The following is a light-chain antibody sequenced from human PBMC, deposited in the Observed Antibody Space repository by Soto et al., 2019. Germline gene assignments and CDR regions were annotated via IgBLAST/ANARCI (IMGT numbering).Light chain of an antibody. Sequence: QLVLTQPPSVSGAPGQRVTISCTGSGSNIGAGYDVHWYQQVPGTAPKLLIYDDFKRPSGVPDRFSGSKSGTSASLAITGLQAEDEAEYYCQSYDGSLSGSIFGGGTKLTVL. J-gene: IGLJ2*01. CDR2: DDF. V-gene: IGLV1-40*01. CDR3: QSYDGSLSGSI. CDR1: GSNIGAGYD.